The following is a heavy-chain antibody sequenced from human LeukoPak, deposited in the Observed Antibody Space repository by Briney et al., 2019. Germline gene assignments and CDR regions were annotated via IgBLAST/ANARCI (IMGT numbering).Heavy chain of an antibody. CDR2: ISAGGDIT. J-gene: IGHJ3*02. CDR1: GFTFSPYD. Sequence: GGSLRLSCAASGFTFSPYDMHWVRQAPGKGLEWVSAISAGGDITFYSDSVRGRFTISRDNSKETLYLQMNSLRAEDTALYYCAKSLFTSAHGSGRAFDIWGQGTMVTVSS. CDR3: AKSLFTSAHGSGRAFDI. D-gene: IGHD3-10*01. V-gene: IGHV3-23*01.